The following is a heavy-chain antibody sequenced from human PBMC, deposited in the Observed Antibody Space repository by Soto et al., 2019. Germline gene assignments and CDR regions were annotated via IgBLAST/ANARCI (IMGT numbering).Heavy chain of an antibody. J-gene: IGHJ3*02. CDR3: ARRLGYCSSTSCYAFDI. V-gene: IGHV4-59*08. D-gene: IGHD2-2*01. Sequence: SETLSLTCTVSGGSISSYYWSWIRQPPGKGLEWIGYIYYSGSTNYNPSLKSRVTISVDTSKNQFSLKLSSVTAADTAVYYCARRLGYCSSTSCYAFDIWGQGTMVTVSS. CDR1: GGSISSYY. CDR2: IYYSGST.